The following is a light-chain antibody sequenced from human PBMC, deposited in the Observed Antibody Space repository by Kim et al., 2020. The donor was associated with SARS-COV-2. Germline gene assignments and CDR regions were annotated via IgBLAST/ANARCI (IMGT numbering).Light chain of an antibody. CDR2: GAS. Sequence: ASVVDTVTTTCRASHGINNFLAWFQQTPGKPPKSLIYGASGLQSWVPSNFSGSGSETDFTLTISSLQPKDFATYYCQQYKSYPPTFGQATK. CDR1: HGINNF. J-gene: IGKJ1*01. V-gene: IGKV1-16*02. CDR3: QQYKSYPPT.